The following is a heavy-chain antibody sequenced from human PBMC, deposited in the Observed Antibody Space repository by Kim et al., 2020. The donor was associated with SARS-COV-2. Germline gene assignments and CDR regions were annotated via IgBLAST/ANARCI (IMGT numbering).Heavy chain of an antibody. V-gene: IGHV4-34*01. Sequence: SETLSLTCAVYGGSFSGYYWSWIRQPPGKGLEWIGEINHSGSTNYNPSLKSRVTISVDTSKNQFSLKLSSVTAADTAVYYCARKSKYCSSTSCYAGGYHSSWYHYYGMDVWGQGTTVTVSS. CDR3: ARKSKYCSSTSCYAGGYHSSWYHYYGMDV. CDR2: INHSGST. J-gene: IGHJ6*02. D-gene: IGHD2-2*01. CDR1: GGSFSGYY.